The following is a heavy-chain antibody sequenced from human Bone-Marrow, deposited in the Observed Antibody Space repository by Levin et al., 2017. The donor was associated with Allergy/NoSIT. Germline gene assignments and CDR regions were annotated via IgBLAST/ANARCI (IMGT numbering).Heavy chain of an antibody. CDR1: GYTFTGYY. J-gene: IGHJ5*02. CDR2: INPNSGGT. Sequence: ASVKVSCKASGYTFTGYYMHWVRQAPGQGLEWMGWINPNSGGTNYAQKFQGRVTMTRDTSISTAYMELSRLRSDDTAVYYCARGHDYGDPSRDVWFDPWGQGTLVTVSS. V-gene: IGHV1-2*02. D-gene: IGHD4-17*01. CDR3: ARGHDYGDPSRDVWFDP.